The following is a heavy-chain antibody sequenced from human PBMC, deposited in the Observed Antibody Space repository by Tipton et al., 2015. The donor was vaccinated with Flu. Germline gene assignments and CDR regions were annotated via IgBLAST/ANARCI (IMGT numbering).Heavy chain of an antibody. J-gene: IGHJ5*01. CDR2: IFHGGST. D-gene: IGHD6-13*01. CDR1: GYSISSGYY. Sequence: TLSLTCTVSGYSISSGYYWCWFRQPPGKGLEWIGSIFHGGSTYYNPSLKSRVTILVDTTKNQFSLKLSSGTAAGTAVYYCATVKPTGYLGTAAGWFDSWGQGNLVSVSS. CDR3: ATVKPTGYLGTAAGWFDS. V-gene: IGHV4-38-2*02.